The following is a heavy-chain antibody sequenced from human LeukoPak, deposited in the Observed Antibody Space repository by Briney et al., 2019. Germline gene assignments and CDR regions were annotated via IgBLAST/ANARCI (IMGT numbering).Heavy chain of an antibody. J-gene: IGHJ6*02. D-gene: IGHD3-16*01. Sequence: PSETLSLTCTVSGGSISSYYWSWIRQPPGKGLEWIGYIYYSGSTNYNPSLKSRVTISVDTSKNQFSLKLSSVTAADTAVYYCARGDNRYYYYYYGMDVWGQGTTVTVSS. CDR1: GGSISSYY. V-gene: IGHV4-59*08. CDR3: ARGDNRYYYYYYGMDV. CDR2: IYYSGST.